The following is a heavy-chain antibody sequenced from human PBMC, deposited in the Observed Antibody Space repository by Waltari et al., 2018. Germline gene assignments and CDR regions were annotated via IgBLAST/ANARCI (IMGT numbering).Heavy chain of an antibody. V-gene: IGHV3-23*01. CDR1: GFTFSSYA. D-gene: IGHD3-10*01. Sequence: EVQLLESGGGLVQPGGSLRLSCAASGFTFSSYAMSCVHQAPGKGLEWVSAISGSGGSNYYADSVKGRCTISRDNSKNTLYLQMNSLRAEDTAVYYCAKADPMVRGAPNGMDVWGQGTTVTVSS. CDR2: ISGSGGSN. J-gene: IGHJ6*02. CDR3: AKADPMVRGAPNGMDV.